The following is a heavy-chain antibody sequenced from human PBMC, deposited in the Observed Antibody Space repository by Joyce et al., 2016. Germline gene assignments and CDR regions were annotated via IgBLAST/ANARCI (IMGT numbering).Heavy chain of an antibody. CDR2: ISYDGSDK. Sequence: GESGGGVVQPGTSLRLSCAVSGFTFSSYAMHWVRQAPGKGLEWVAVISYDGSDKNSADSMKGRFTISIDNSKNTLYLQLNSLRAEDTAVYYCAKGDPRSGYGSSSAYFDYWGQGTLVTVSS. CDR3: AKGDPRSGYGSSSAYFDY. V-gene: IGHV3-30*18. J-gene: IGHJ4*02. D-gene: IGHD6-6*01. CDR1: GFTFSSYA.